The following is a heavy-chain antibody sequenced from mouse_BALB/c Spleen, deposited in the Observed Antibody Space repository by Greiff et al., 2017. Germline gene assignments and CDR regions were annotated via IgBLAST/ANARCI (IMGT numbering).Heavy chain of an antibody. Sequence: EVQGVESGPGLVKPSQSLSLTCTVTGYSITSDYAWNWIRQFPGNKLEWMGYISYSGSTSYNPSLKSRISITRDTSKNQFFLQLNSVTTEDTATYYCARKGTIVAGDYWGQGTSVTVSS. V-gene: IGHV3-2*02. J-gene: IGHJ4*01. CDR1: GYSITSDYA. CDR2: ISYSGST. CDR3: ARKGTIVAGDY. D-gene: IGHD1-1*01.